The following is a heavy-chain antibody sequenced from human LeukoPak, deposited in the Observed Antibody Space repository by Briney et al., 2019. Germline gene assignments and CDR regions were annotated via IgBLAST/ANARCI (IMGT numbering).Heavy chain of an antibody. Sequence: ASVKVSCXASGYTFTSYYMHWVRRAPGQGLEWMGIINPSGGSTSYAQKFQGRVTMTRDTSTSTVYMELSSLRSEDTAVYYCARRYGGVFDYWGQGTLVTVSS. V-gene: IGHV1-46*03. CDR2: INPSGGST. CDR1: GYTFTSYY. J-gene: IGHJ4*02. CDR3: ARRYGGVFDY. D-gene: IGHD4-23*01.